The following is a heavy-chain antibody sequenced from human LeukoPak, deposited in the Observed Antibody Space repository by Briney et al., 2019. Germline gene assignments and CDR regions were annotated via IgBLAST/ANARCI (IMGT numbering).Heavy chain of an antibody. J-gene: IGHJ4*02. CDR3: ARDDRVGFDY. CDR2: IYYSGST. CDR1: GGSISSGDYN. Sequence: SASLKLTCNVSGGSISSGDYNWRWMGQAPGKDLKWIGYIYYSGSTYYNQALKSRVTISVDTSKNQFSLKLSSVTAADTAVYYCARDDRVGFDYWGQGTLVTVSS. D-gene: IGHD1-14*01. V-gene: IGHV4-30-4*01.